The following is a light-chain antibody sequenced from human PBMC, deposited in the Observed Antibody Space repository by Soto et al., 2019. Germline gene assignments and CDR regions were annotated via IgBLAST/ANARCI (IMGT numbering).Light chain of an antibody. V-gene: IGLV2-14*01. Sequence: QSVLTQPASVSGSPGQSITISCTGTSSDVGGYSYVSWYQQHPGKAPKLMIYDVSNRPSGVSNRFSGSKSGNTASLTISGLQAEDEADDYCSSYTGSYTLVFGGGTKVTVL. CDR1: SSDVGGYSY. CDR3: SSYTGSYTLV. J-gene: IGLJ2*01. CDR2: DVS.